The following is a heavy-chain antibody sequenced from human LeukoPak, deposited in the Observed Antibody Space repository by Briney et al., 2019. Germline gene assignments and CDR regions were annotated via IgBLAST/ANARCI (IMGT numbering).Heavy chain of an antibody. CDR3: ARETDVIAARAQNY. CDR1: GYTFTSYG. V-gene: IGHV1-18*01. J-gene: IGHJ4*02. D-gene: IGHD6-6*01. Sequence: ASVNVSCKASGYTFTSYGISWVRQAPGQGLKWMGWISAYNGNTNYAQKLQGRVTMTTDTSTSTAYMELRSLRSDDTAVYYCARETDVIAARAQNYRGQGTLVTVSS. CDR2: ISAYNGNT.